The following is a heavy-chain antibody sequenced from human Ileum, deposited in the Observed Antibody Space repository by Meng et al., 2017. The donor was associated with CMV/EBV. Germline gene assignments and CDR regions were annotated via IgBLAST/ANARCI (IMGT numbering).Heavy chain of an antibody. CDR3: ARQVGYYGSGGGGRFDY. CDR1: GYSFTSYW. CDR2: IYPGDSDT. Sequence: GESLKISCKGSGYSFTSYWIGWLRQMPGKGLEWMGIIYPGDSDTRYSPSLQGQVTISADKSISTAYLQWSSLKASDSAMYYCARQVGYYGSGGGGRFDYWGQGTLVTVSS. J-gene: IGHJ4*02. D-gene: IGHD3-10*01. V-gene: IGHV5-51*01.